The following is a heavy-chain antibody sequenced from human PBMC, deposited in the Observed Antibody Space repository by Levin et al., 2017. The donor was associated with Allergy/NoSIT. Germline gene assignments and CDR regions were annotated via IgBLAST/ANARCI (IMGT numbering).Heavy chain of an antibody. V-gene: IGHV2-5*02. CDR2: IFWDDDK. CDR1: GFSLSTTGVG. Sequence: VSGPTLVKPTQTLTLTCTFSGFSLSTTGVGVGWIRQPPGKALEWLALIFWDDDKRNSPSLNNRLTITKDTSKNQVVLTMTNMDPVDTATYYCARFTVTPYYFDYWGQGTLVTVSS. D-gene: IGHD4-17*01. CDR3: ARFTVTPYYFDY. J-gene: IGHJ4*02.